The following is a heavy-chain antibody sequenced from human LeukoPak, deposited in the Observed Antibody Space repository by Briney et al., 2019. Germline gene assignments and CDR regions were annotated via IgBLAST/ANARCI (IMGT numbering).Heavy chain of an antibody. CDR2: IIPIFGTA. V-gene: IGHV1-69*05. J-gene: IGHJ4*02. D-gene: IGHD4-17*01. CDR3: AREDYGDYGDY. CDR1: GGTFSSYA. Sequence: ASVKVSCKASGGTFSSYAISWVRQAPGQGLEWMGRIIPIFGTANYAQKFQGRVTITTDASTSTAYMELSSLRSEDTAVYYCAREDYGDYGDYWGQGTLVTVSS.